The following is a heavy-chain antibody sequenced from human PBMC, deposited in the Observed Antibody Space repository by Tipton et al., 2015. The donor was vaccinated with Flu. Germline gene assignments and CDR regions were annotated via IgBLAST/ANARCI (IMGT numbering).Heavy chain of an antibody. V-gene: IGHV1-18*01. CDR1: GYTFTSYG. Sequence: QVQLVQSGAEVKKPGASVKVSCKASGYTFTSYGISWVRQAPGQGLEWMGWISAYNGNTNYAQKLQGRVTMTTGTSTSTAYMELRSLRSDDTAVYYCARDRRTTGTTCIRSPSTPPYAWFDPWGQGTLVTVSS. J-gene: IGHJ5*02. D-gene: IGHD1-1*01. CDR3: ARDRRTTGTTCIRSPSTPPYAWFDP. CDR2: ISAYNGNT.